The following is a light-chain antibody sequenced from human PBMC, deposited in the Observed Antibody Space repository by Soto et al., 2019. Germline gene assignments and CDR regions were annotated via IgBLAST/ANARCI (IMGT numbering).Light chain of an antibody. CDR3: AAWDASLTGPV. V-gene: IGLV1-36*01. CDR2: FDD. CDR1: SSNIGNNA. J-gene: IGLJ3*02. Sequence: QSVLTQPPSLSAAPRQRVTISCSGSSSNIGNNAVNWYQQFPGKAPKLLIHFDDRVASGVSDRFSGSKSGTSASLAISGLQSEDEAEYYCAAWDASLTGPVFGGGTKLTVL.